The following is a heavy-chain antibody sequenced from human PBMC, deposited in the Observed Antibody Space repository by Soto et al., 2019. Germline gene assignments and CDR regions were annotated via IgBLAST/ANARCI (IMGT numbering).Heavy chain of an antibody. V-gene: IGHV4-31*03. J-gene: IGHJ4*02. Sequence: QVQLQESGPGLVKPSQTLSLTCNVSGGSIGSGTSYWTWIRQHPGEGLEWIGHIYFTGATYSNPSLRSRLTMSVGTSKNQFSLKLTSVTAADPATYYCASITRRGYPYGIYYWGQGTLVTVSS. CDR1: GGSIGSGTSY. D-gene: IGHD5-18*01. CDR3: ASITRRGYPYGIYY. CDR2: IYFTGAT.